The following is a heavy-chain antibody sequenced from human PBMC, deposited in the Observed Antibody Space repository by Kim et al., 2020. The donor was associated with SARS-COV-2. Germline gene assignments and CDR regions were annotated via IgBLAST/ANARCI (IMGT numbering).Heavy chain of an antibody. V-gene: IGHV1-3*01. Sequence: SQKFQGRVTITRDTSASTAYMELSSLRAEDTAVYYCAREGSGTIRYWFDPWGQGTLVTVSS. D-gene: IGHD3-10*01. CDR3: AREGSGTIRYWFDP. J-gene: IGHJ5*02.